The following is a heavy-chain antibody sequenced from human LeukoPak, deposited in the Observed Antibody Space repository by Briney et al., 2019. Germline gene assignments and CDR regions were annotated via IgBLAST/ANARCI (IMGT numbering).Heavy chain of an antibody. Sequence: PSETLSLTCGVSGGSITSTNWWSWVRQPPGQGLEWIGEISISGLTNYNPSLKSRVTMALDKSKNHLSLNLTSVTAADTAVYYCSRENGAFSPFGYWGQGTLVTVPS. CDR1: GGSITSTNW. V-gene: IGHV4-4*02. J-gene: IGHJ4*02. CDR2: ISISGLT. D-gene: IGHD2-8*01. CDR3: SRENGAFSPFGY.